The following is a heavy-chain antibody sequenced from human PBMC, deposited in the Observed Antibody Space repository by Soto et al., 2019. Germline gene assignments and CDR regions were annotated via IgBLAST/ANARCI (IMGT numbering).Heavy chain of an antibody. CDR2: INHSGST. D-gene: IGHD2-15*01. CDR1: GGSFSGYY. Sequence: SETLSLTCAVYGGSFSGYYWSWIRQPPGKGLEWIGEINHSGSTNYNPSLKSRVTISVDTSKNQFSLKLSSVTAADTAVYYCARGDRLGYCSGGSCYRRHYYYGMDVWGQGTTVTVSS. J-gene: IGHJ6*02. V-gene: IGHV4-34*01. CDR3: ARGDRLGYCSGGSCYRRHYYYGMDV.